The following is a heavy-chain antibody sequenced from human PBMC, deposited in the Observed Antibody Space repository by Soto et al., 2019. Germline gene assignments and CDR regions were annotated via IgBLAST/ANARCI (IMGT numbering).Heavy chain of an antibody. V-gene: IGHV3-33*01. D-gene: IGHD4-17*01. CDR2: IWYDGSHK. J-gene: IGHJ4*02. CDR1: GFSFSDYG. Sequence: QVQLVESGAGVVQPGRSLRLSCAASGFSFSDYGMHWVRQAPCKGLEWVAAIWYDGSHKYHADSVKDRFTISRDNSKNTLYLQMDSLRAEDTAVYYCARGATIERGERDFDYWGQGALVTVSS. CDR3: ARGATIERGERDFDY.